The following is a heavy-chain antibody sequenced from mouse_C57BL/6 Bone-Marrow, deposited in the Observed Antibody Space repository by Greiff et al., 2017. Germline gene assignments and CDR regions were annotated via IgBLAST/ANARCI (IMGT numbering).Heavy chain of an antibody. CDR1: GYTFTSYG. J-gene: IGHJ3*01. V-gene: IGHV1-81*01. D-gene: IGHD2-3*01. CDR2: IYPRSGNT. Sequence: QVQLKESGAELARPGASVKLSCKASGYTFTSYGISWVKQRTGQGLEWIGEIYPRSGNTYYNEKFKGKATLTADKSSSTAYMELRSLTSEDSAVYFCADGYYTAYWGQGTLVTVSA. CDR3: ADGYYTAY.